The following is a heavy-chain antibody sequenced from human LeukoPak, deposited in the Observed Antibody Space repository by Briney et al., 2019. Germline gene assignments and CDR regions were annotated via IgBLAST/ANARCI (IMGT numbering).Heavy chain of an antibody. J-gene: IGHJ4*02. Sequence: PGGSLRLSCAASGFTVSDNYMSWVRLPPGKGLEFVSALYPGGKTYYADSVKGRFFISSDTSKNTVDVQMTSLRAEDTAMYYCTRHRLAGTTEFAYWGQGTLVTVSS. D-gene: IGHD6-19*01. CDR1: GFTVSDNY. V-gene: IGHV3-53*05. CDR3: TRHRLAGTTEFAY. CDR2: LYPGGKT.